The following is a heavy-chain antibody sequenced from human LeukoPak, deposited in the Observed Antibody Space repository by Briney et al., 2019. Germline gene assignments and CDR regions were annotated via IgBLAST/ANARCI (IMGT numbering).Heavy chain of an antibody. CDR3: ARKWLQFNDY. Sequence: PGGSLRLSCAASGFTFSSYAMHWVRQAPGKGLEWVAVISYDGSNKYYADSVKGRFTISRDNSKNTLYLQMNSLRAEDTAVYYCARKWLQFNDYWGQGTLVTVSS. CDR2: ISYDGSNK. J-gene: IGHJ4*02. V-gene: IGHV3-30-3*01. CDR1: GFTFSSYA. D-gene: IGHD5-24*01.